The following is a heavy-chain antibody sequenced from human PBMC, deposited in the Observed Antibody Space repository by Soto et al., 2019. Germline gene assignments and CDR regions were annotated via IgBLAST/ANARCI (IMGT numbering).Heavy chain of an antibody. Sequence: QVQLQESGPGLVKPSQTLSLTCTVSGGSISSGGYYWSWIRQHPGKGLAWIGYIYYIGSTYDNPSLMSRVTISVDTSKHPFSLKLSSVTAADTAIYSCARSVFPWGQGTLVTVSS. CDR1: GGSISSGGYY. CDR2: IYYIGST. CDR3: ARSVFP. V-gene: IGHV4-31*03. J-gene: IGHJ5*02.